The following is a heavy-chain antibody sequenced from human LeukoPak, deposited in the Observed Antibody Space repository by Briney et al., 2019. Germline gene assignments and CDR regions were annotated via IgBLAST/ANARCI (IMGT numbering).Heavy chain of an antibody. J-gene: IGHJ3*02. V-gene: IGHV4-31*03. CDR1: GGSISSGGYY. Sequence: SETLSLTCTVSGGSISSGGYYWSWIRQHPGKGLEWIGYIYYSGSTYYNPSLKSRVTISVDTSKNQFSLKLSSVTAADTAVYYCARVHIVVVPAALDDAFDIWGQGTMVTVSS. CDR2: IYYSGST. D-gene: IGHD2-2*01. CDR3: ARVHIVVVPAALDDAFDI.